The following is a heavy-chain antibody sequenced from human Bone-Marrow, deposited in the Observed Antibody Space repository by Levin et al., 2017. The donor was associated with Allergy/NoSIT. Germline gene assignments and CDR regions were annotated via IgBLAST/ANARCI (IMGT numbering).Heavy chain of an antibody. D-gene: IGHD2-2*01. CDR3: ARVLYCSSTSCYRRGMDV. V-gene: IGHV3-74*01. Sequence: GESLKISCAAAGFTFSSYWMHGVRQAPGKGLVWVSRINSDGSSTSYADSVKGRFTISRDNAKNTLSLQMNSLRAEDTAVYYCARVLYCSSTSCYRRGMDVWGQGTTVTVSS. CDR1: GFTFSSYW. CDR2: INSDGSST. J-gene: IGHJ6*02.